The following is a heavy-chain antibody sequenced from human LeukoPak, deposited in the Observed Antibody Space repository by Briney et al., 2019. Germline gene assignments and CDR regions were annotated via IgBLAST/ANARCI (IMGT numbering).Heavy chain of an antibody. J-gene: IGHJ4*02. CDR2: IYPGDSAT. V-gene: IGHV5-51*01. D-gene: IGHD2/OR15-2a*01. CDR1: GYSFSSRW. CDR3: ARNRDSDY. Sequence: NRGESLKISCKASGYSFSSRWIGWVRQLPGKGLEWMGIIYPGDSATRYSPSFQGQVTISADKSISTAYLQWSSLKASDTAMYYCARNRDSDYWGQGTLVTVSS.